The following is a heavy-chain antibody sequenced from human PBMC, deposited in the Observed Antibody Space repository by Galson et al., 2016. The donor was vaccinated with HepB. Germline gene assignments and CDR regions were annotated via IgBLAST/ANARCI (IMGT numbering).Heavy chain of an antibody. Sequence: SVKVSCKASGYTFTSYYMHWVRQAPGQGLEWMGIITPSGGSTGYAQKFQGRVTMTRDTSTSTVYMELSSLRSEDKAVYYCARNAMYCSSTSCSTYYFDYWGQGTLVTVSS. V-gene: IGHV1-46*01. D-gene: IGHD2-2*01. J-gene: IGHJ4*02. CDR3: ARNAMYCSSTSCSTYYFDY. CDR1: GYTFTSYY. CDR2: ITPSGGST.